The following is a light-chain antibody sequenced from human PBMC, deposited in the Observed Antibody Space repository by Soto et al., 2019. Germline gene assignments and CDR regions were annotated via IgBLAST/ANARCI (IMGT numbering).Light chain of an antibody. Sequence: EILLTQSPGMLSLSPGEXATXXXXXXQSVSNDFLAWYQKXPGQAXXLXXYGASTRATDAPDRFSGGACGTDFTLTIDNLDTADFAIYYCQRGRNRPPITCARGTRLEIK. V-gene: IGKV3D-20*02. CDR1: QSVSNDF. J-gene: IGKJ5*01. CDR2: GAS. CDR3: QRGRNRPPIT.